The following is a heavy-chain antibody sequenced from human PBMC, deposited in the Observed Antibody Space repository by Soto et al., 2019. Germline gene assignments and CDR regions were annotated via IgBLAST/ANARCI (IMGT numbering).Heavy chain of an antibody. D-gene: IGHD1-26*01. J-gene: IGHJ4*02. CDR2: IHRDGVT. CDR1: GVSTSSSDW. V-gene: IGHV4-4*02. CDR3: AGRPEIHPR. Sequence: QVHLQESGPGLVKPSETLSLTCAISGVSTSSSDWWTWVRQPPGEGLEWIGEIHRDGVTNYNSSLRSRLTTSLHQSRNQFSLRPASVTAADAAVYFCAGRPEIHPRWGQGILVPGSS.